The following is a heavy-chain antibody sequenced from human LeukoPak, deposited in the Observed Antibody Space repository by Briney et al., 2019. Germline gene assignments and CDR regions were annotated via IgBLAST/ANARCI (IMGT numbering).Heavy chain of an antibody. D-gene: IGHD5-18*01. J-gene: IGHJ2*01. CDR3: AKDTASSWWYFDL. Sequence: GGSLTLSCAPSGFTFSSYSTNWVRHAPGEGLEWVSSISSSSSYIYYADSVKGQFTISRDNSKNTLYLQMNGLRAEDTAVYYCAKDTASSWWYFDLWGRGTLVTVSS. V-gene: IGHV3-21*04. CDR1: GFTFSSYS. CDR2: ISSSSSYI.